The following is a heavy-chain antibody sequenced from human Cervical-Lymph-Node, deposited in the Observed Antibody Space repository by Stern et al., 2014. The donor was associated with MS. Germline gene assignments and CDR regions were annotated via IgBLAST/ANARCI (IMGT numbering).Heavy chain of an antibody. D-gene: IGHD3-22*01. V-gene: IGHV3-30*18. CDR1: GFTFSLYD. J-gene: IGHJ5*02. CDR2: ISYAGDNK. Sequence: VQLVESGGGVVQPGRSLRLSCAASGFTFSLYDMHWVRQAPGKGLEWVAAISYAGDNKFYTDSVKGRFTISRDSSKSTLYLQLNSLRPEDTAIYYCAKDPRIYDSSGYLDAWGQGTLVTVSS. CDR3: AKDPRIYDSSGYLDA.